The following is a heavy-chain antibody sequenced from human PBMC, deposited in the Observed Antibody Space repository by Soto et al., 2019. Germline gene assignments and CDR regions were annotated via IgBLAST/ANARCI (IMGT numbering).Heavy chain of an antibody. CDR2: ISGNGGRT. V-gene: IGHV3-23*01. CDR3: AQDNRWLVPTYFDY. Sequence: EVQLLESGGGLVQPGGSLRLSCAASGFTFSSYAMNWVRQAPGKGLEWVSVISGNGGRTDYGDSVKGRFTISKDNFKNTLYLQMNTLRVEDTAVYYCAQDNRWLVPTYFDYWGQGTLVTVSS. D-gene: IGHD6-19*01. J-gene: IGHJ4*02. CDR1: GFTFSSYA.